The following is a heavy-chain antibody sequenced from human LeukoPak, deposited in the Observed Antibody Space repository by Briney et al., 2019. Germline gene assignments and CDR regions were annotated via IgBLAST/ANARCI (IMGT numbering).Heavy chain of an antibody. V-gene: IGHV4-39*01. J-gene: IGHJ4*02. Sequence: SSETLSLTCSVSDDSISRSSYYWGWIRQPPGKGLEWIGTFYYSGFTNYNPSLKSRVTISVDTSKNQFSLKLSSVTAADTAVYYCARHDSSSWSDVFDYWGQGTLVTVSS. CDR1: DDSISRSSYY. D-gene: IGHD6-13*01. CDR2: FYYSGFT. CDR3: ARHDSSSWSDVFDY.